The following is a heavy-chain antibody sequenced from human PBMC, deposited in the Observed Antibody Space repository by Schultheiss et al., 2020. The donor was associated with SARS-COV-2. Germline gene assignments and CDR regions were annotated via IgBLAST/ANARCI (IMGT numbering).Heavy chain of an antibody. J-gene: IGHJ6*02. CDR1: GFTFDDYG. Sequence: GGSLRLSCAASGFTFDDYGMSWVRQAPGKGLEWVSGINWNGGSTGYADSVKGRFTISRDNAKNSLYLQMNSLRAEDTALYHCAKSSGSYTGGMDVWGQGTTVTVSS. D-gene: IGHD3-10*01. V-gene: IGHV3-20*01. CDR2: INWNGGST. CDR3: AKSSGSYTGGMDV.